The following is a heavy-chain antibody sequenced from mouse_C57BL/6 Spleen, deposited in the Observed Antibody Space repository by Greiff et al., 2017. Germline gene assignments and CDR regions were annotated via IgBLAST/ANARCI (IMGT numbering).Heavy chain of an antibody. CDR2: INPTNGGP. CDR3: ASDGSSGYFDV. Sequence: EVQLQQSGPELVKPGASVKMSCKASGYTFTDYNLHWVKQSHGKSLAWIGNINPTNGGPSYNQKFKGKDTLTVNKYYSTAYMELRSLTSEDSAVYYGASDGSSGYFDVWGTGTTVTVSS. V-gene: IGHV1-22*01. D-gene: IGHD1-1*01. CDR1: GYTFTDYN. J-gene: IGHJ1*03.